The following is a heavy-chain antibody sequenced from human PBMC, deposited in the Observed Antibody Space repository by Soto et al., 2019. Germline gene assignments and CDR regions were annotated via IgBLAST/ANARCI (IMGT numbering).Heavy chain of an antibody. CDR3: AREMVRGVVPRRYDAFDI. V-gene: IGHV4-31*03. CDR2: IYYSGST. CDR1: GGSISSGGYY. J-gene: IGHJ3*02. D-gene: IGHD3-10*01. Sequence: QVQLQESGPGLVKPSQTLSLTCTVSGGSISSGGYYWSWIRQHPGKGLEWIGYIYYSGSTYYNPSLKSRVTISVDTSKNQFPLKLSSVTAADTAVYYCAREMVRGVVPRRYDAFDIWGQGTMVTVSS.